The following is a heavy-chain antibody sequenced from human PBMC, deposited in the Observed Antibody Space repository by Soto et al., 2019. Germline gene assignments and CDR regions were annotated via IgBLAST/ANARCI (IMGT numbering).Heavy chain of an antibody. CDR2: IYYSGST. Sequence: QVQLQESGPGLVKPSQTLSLTCTVSGGSISSGGYYWSWIRQHPGKGLEWIGYIYYSGSTYYNPSTKSRVTISVATSKNQYARKLSSVTAADTAVYYCARDRGSSARYFQHWGQGTLVTVSS. CDR3: ARDRGSSARYFQH. V-gene: IGHV4-31*03. CDR1: GGSISSGGYY. J-gene: IGHJ1*01. D-gene: IGHD6-6*01.